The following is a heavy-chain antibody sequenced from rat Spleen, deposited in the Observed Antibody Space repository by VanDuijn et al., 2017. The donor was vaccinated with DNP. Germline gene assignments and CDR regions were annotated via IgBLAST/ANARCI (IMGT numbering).Heavy chain of an antibody. D-gene: IGHD1-4*01. V-gene: IGHV1-43*01. CDR3: ERRAPTRDYAMDA. Sequence: QVQLQQSGAELAKPGSSVKISCKASGYTFTSYYISWIKQTTGQGLEYIGYINTGSGGTNYNEKFKGKDTLTVDKSARTAFIQLSSLTPDDSAVYYFERRAPTRDYAMDAWGQGTSVTVSS. CDR1: GYTFTSYY. CDR2: INTGSGGT. J-gene: IGHJ4*01.